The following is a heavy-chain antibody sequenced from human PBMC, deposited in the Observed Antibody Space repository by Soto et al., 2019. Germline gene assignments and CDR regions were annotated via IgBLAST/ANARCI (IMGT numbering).Heavy chain of an antibody. CDR3: ARGSSRWDY. V-gene: IGHV4-4*07. CDR1: GGCISSSY. J-gene: IGHJ4*02. Sequence: XATLSLTFTVSGGCISSSYWSWIRQPAGKGLEWIGRIYSGGRNNYNPSLKSRVTMSVDTSKNQFSLRLSSVTAADTAMYYCARGSSRWDYWGQGTLVTVSS. D-gene: IGHD6-13*01. CDR2: IYSGGRN.